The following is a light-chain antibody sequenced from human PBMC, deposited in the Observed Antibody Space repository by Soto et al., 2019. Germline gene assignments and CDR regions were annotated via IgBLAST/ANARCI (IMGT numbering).Light chain of an antibody. CDR2: EGS. V-gene: IGLV2-23*03. Sequence: QSALTQPASVSGSPRQSITISCTGTSSDVGSYNLVSWYQQHPGTSPKLMIYEGSKRTSGVSNRFYGSKSGNTASLTISGIKAEDESDYYCCSYAGSSTFSVLFGGGTKLTVL. CDR3: CSYAGSSTFSVL. CDR1: SSDVGSYNL. J-gene: IGLJ2*01.